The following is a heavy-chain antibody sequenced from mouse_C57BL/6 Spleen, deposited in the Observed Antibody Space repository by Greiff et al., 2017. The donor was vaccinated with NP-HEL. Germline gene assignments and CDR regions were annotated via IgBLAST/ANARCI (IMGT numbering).Heavy chain of an antibody. J-gene: IGHJ1*03. CDR3: ARGATASWYFDV. V-gene: IGHV3-6*01. CDR1: GYSITSGYY. Sequence: EVKLLESGPGLVKPSQSLSLTCSVTGYSITSGYYWNWIRQFPGNKLEWMGYISYDGSNNYNPSLKNRISITRDTSKNQFFLKLNSVTTEDTATYYCARGATASWYFDVWGTGTTVTVSS. CDR2: ISYDGSN. D-gene: IGHD1-2*01.